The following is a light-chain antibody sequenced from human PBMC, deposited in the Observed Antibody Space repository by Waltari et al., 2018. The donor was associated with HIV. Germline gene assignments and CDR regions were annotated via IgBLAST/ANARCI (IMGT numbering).Light chain of an antibody. CDR2: QNS. V-gene: IGLV3-1*01. CDR3: QAWDSSSAVV. Sequence: SYALTQPPSVSVSPGQTASIPCSGHQFGGTSASWYQQKPGQSPVLVIHQNSKRPSGIPERFSGSNSGDTATLTISGTQAVDEADYYCQAWDSSSAVVFGGGTKLTVL. J-gene: IGLJ2*01. CDR1: QFGGTS.